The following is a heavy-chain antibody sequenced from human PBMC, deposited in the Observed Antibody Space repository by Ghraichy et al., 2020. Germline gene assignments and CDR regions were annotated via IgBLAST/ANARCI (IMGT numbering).Heavy chain of an antibody. D-gene: IGHD3-16*01. J-gene: IGHJ6*02. V-gene: IGHV4-34*01. CDR1: GESFNGYY. CDR2: IHYSGNT. CDR3: ARGPWGREGYYGVSYGMDV. Sequence: SETLSLTCAVYGESFNGYYWTWIRQPPGKGLEWIGEIHYSGNTNYDPSLRSRVTISIDTSKKEFSLRLTAVTAADTALYYCARGPWGREGYYGVSYGMDVWGQGTTVTVSS.